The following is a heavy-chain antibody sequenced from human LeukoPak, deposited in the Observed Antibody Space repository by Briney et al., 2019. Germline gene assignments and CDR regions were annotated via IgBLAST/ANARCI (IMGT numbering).Heavy chain of an antibody. CDR3: AKGLISKGAFDI. J-gene: IGHJ3*02. CDR2: ISGSGGST. CDR1: GFTFSSYA. V-gene: IGHV3-23*01. Sequence: GGSLRLSCAASGFTFSSYAMSWVRQAPGKGLEWVSAISGSGGSTYYADSVKGRFTISRDNSKKTVYLQMNSLRAEDTAVYYCAKGLISKGAFDIWGQGTMVTVSS. D-gene: IGHD2-8*01.